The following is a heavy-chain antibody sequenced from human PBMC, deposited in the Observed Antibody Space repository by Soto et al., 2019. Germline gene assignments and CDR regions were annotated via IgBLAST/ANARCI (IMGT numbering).Heavy chain of an antibody. Sequence: SETLFLTCTVSGGSISSSSYYWGWIRQHPGKGLEWIGSIYYSGSTYYNPSLKSRVTISVDTSKNQFSLKLSSVTAADTAVYYCEAVVAATFDYFDYWGQGTLVTVSS. V-gene: IGHV4-39*01. CDR2: IYYSGST. CDR1: GGSISSSSYY. J-gene: IGHJ4*02. CDR3: EAVVAATFDYFDY. D-gene: IGHD2-15*01.